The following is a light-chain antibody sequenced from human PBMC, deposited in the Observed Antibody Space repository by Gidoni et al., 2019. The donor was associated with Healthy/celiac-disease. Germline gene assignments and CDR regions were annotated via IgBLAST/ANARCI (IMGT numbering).Light chain of an antibody. J-gene: IGKJ4*01. CDR1: QDISNY. CDR3: QQYDNLPLG. Sequence: IPMPQSPSSLSASVGDRVTITCQASQDISNYLNWYQQKPGKAPKLLIYDASNLETGVPSRFSGSGSGTDFTVTISSLQPEEIATYYCQQYDNLPLGFGGGTKVEIK. CDR2: DAS. V-gene: IGKV1-33*01.